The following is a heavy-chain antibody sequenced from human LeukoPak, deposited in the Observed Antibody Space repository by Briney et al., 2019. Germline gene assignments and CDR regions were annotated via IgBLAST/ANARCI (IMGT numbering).Heavy chain of an antibody. CDR3: ARKTSGPNPFDF. D-gene: IGHD2-8*01. V-gene: IGHV3-23*01. CDR1: GFTFNNYA. Sequence: GGSLRLSCAASGFTFNNYAMSWVGQSPGKGLEGVSGISTSGLDTPYADSVKGRFTISRDKSKKTLYLQMNSLRVEDTAIYYCARKTSGPNPFDFWGQGTLVTVSS. CDR2: ISTSGLDT. J-gene: IGHJ4*02.